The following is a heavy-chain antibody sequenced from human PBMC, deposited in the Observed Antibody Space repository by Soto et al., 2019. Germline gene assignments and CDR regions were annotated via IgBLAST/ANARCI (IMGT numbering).Heavy chain of an antibody. J-gene: IGHJ5*02. V-gene: IGHV3-23*01. Sequence: GGSLRLSCAASGFTFSSYAMSWVRQAPGKGLEWVSAISGSGGSTYYADSVKGRFTISRDNSKNTLYLQMNSLRAEDTAVYYCAKAHAVATISSWSWFDPWGQGTLVTVSS. CDR2: ISGSGGST. CDR1: GFTFSSYA. D-gene: IGHD5-12*01. CDR3: AKAHAVATISSWSWFDP.